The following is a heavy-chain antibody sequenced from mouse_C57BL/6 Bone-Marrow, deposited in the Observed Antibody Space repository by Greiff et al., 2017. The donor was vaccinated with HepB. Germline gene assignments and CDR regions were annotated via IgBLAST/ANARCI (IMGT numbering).Heavy chain of an antibody. D-gene: IGHD2-3*01. Sequence: EVHLVESGGGLVKPGGSLKLSCAASGFTFSSYAMSWVRQTPEKRLEWVATISDGGSYTYYPDNVKGRFTISRDNAKNNLYLQMSHLKSEDTAMYYCAREGDGSDYWGQGSTLTVSS. J-gene: IGHJ2*01. CDR1: GFTFSSYA. CDR2: ISDGGSYT. V-gene: IGHV5-4*01. CDR3: AREGDGSDY.